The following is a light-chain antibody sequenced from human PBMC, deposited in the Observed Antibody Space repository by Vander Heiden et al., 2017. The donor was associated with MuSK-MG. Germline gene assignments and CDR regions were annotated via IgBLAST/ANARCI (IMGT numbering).Light chain of an antibody. CDR2: DDN. V-gene: IGLV6-57*01. J-gene: IGLJ2*01. CDR3: QSYDSGSVV. CDR1: SGSVASNY. Sequence: NFMLTQPHSVSESPGKTVTISCTRSSGSVASNYVQWYQQRPGSSPTGGSADDNQRPSGVPDRFSGSIDSSYKYASLTISGLKAEDEAYDYCQSYDSGSVVFGGGTKLTVL.